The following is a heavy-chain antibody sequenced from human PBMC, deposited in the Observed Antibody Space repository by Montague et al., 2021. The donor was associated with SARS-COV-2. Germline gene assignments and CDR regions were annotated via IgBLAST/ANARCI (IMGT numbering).Heavy chain of an antibody. J-gene: IGHJ6*02. CDR2: IDWDDDK. CDR3: ARTAGTDYTGYYYYAMDV. Sequence: PALGKPTQTLTLTCTFSGFSLSTSGMCVSWIRQPPGKALEWLARIDWDDDKYHSTSLKTRLTISKDTSKNQVVLTMTNMDPVDTAAYYCARTAGTDYTGYYYYAMDVWGQGTTVTVSS. V-gene: IGHV2-70*11. D-gene: IGHD3-10*01. CDR1: GFSLSTSGMC.